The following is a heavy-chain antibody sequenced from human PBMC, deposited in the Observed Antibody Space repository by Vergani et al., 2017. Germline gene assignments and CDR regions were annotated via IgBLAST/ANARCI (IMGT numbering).Heavy chain of an antibody. V-gene: IGHV3-7*03. CDR2: IKQDGSEK. Sequence: EVQLVESGGGLVKPGGSLRLSCAASGFTFSSYWMSWVRQAPGKGLEWVANIKQDGSEKYYVDSVKGRFTISRDNAKNSLYLQMNSLRAEDTAVYYCARDEKAGLDPFQHWGQGTLVTVSS. D-gene: IGHD3-10*01. CDR1: GFTFSSYW. CDR3: ARDEKAGLDPFQH. J-gene: IGHJ1*01.